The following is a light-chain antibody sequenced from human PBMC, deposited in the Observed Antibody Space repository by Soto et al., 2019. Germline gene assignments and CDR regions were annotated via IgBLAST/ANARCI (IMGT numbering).Light chain of an antibody. CDR2: EGT. J-gene: IGLJ3*02. CDR3: CSYAGTWV. V-gene: IGLV2-23*01. Sequence: QSAPTQPASVSGSPGQSITIPCSGTSSDVRTHKPVSWYQQHPGKAPKLIIYEGTKRPSGVSYRFSASKSGNTASLTISGLQTEDEAHYYCCSYAGTWVFGGGTKSPS. CDR1: SSDVRTHKP.